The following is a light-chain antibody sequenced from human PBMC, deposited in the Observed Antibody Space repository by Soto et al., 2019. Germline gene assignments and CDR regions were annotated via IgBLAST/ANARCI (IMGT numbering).Light chain of an antibody. V-gene: IGKV3-15*01. J-gene: IGKJ1*01. CDR3: QQYNNWPPWS. Sequence: DIVMTQSPATLSVSPGERATLSCRASQSVRSNLAWYQQEPGQAPRRLIYGASTRATGIPARFSGSGSGTEFTLTISSLQSEDFGVYHCQQYNNWPPWSFGQGTKVDIK. CDR1: QSVRSN. CDR2: GAS.